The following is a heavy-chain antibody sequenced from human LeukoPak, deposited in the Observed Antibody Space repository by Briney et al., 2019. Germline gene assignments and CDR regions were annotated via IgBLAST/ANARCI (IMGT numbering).Heavy chain of an antibody. D-gene: IGHD6-13*01. Sequence: ASVTVSCTASGYTFTSYGISWVRQAPGQGLEWMGWISAYNGNTNYAQKLQGRVTMTTDTSTSTAYMELRSLRSDDTAVYYCARVDLLSSSWLDDAFDIWGQGTMVTGSS. CDR2: ISAYNGNT. CDR1: GYTFTSYG. V-gene: IGHV1-18*01. J-gene: IGHJ3*02. CDR3: ARVDLLSSSWLDDAFDI.